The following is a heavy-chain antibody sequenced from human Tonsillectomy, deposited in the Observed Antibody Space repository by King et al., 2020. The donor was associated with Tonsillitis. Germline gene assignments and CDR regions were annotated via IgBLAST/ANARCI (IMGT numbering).Heavy chain of an antibody. V-gene: IGHV4-4*07. CDR2: VYISGST. Sequence: QLQESGPGLVKPSETLSLTCTVSGGSISNYYWTWIRQPAGKGLEWIGRVYISGSTNYNPSLKSRVTMSVDASKNQFSVKLSSVTAADTAVYYCARENGFMMTTSPLDYWGQGTLVTVSS. D-gene: IGHD3-16*01. CDR1: GGSISNYY. CDR3: ARENGFMMTTSPLDY. J-gene: IGHJ4*02.